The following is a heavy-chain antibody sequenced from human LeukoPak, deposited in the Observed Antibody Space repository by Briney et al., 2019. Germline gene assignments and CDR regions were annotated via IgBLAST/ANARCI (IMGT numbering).Heavy chain of an antibody. CDR1: GGTFSSYA. Sequence: ASVKVSCKASGGTFSSYAISWVRQAPGQGLEWMGGIIPIFGTANYAQKFQGRVTITADKSTSTAYMELSSLRSEDTAVYYCARQPGSSSSEGWFDPWGQGTLVTVSS. CDR2: IIPIFGTA. J-gene: IGHJ5*02. D-gene: IGHD6-6*01. CDR3: ARQPGSSSSEGWFDP. V-gene: IGHV1-69*06.